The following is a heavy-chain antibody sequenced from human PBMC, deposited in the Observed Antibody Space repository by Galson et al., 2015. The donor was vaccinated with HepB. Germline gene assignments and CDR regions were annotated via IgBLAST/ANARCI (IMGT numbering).Heavy chain of an antibody. J-gene: IGHJ5*02. D-gene: IGHD1-1*01. V-gene: IGHV3-74*01. CDR3: ARDNLENQLNWLDP. CDR1: GFTFSNFW. Sequence: SLRLSCAASGFTFSNFWMHWVRQAPGKGLVWLSHLNSDGRSTKYLDSVRGRFTISRDNANNTLYLQMTSLRAEDTGVYFCARDNLENQLNWLDPWGRGTLVTVSS. CDR2: LNSDGRST.